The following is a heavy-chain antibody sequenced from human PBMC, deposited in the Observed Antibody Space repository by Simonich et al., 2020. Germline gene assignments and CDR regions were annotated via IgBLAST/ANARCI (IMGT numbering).Heavy chain of an antibody. Sequence: QVQLQESGPGLVKPSETLSLTCAVSGYSISSGYYWGWIRQPPGKGLEWIGSIYHRERTYYNPALKNRVTISVDTSKNQFSLKLSSVTAADTAVYYCARVGYSNYYYYGMDVWGQGTTVTVSS. J-gene: IGHJ6*02. V-gene: IGHV4-38-2*01. CDR3: ARVGYSNYYYYGMDV. CDR1: GYSISSGYY. D-gene: IGHD6-13*01. CDR2: IYHRERT.